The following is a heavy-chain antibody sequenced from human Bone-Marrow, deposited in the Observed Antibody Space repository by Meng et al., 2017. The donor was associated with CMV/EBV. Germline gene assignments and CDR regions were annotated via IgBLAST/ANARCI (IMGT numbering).Heavy chain of an antibody. CDR3: ARHCDIVVVPAAINWFDP. D-gene: IGHD2-2*01. J-gene: IGHJ5*02. Sequence: SETLSLTCAVYGGSFSGYYWSWIRQPPGKGLEWIGSIYYSGSTYYNPSLKSRVTISVDTSKNQFSLKLSSVTAADTAVYYCARHCDIVVVPAAINWFDPWGQGTLVTVSS. CDR2: IYYSGST. V-gene: IGHV4-34*01. CDR1: GGSFSGYY.